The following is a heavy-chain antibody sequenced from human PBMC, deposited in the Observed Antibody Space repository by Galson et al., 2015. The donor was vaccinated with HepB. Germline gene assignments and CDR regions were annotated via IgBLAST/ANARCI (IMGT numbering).Heavy chain of an antibody. Sequence: SLRLSCAASGFTFSNYWMSWVRQAPGKGLEWVSNIAEDGSDKYYVDSVKGRFSISRDNGKSSLFLQMNSLRAEDTAGYYCARHKDNTAARGVWGQGTLVSVSS. D-gene: IGHD5-18*01. J-gene: IGHJ1*01. CDR1: GFTFSNYW. CDR3: ARHKDNTAARGV. CDR2: IAEDGSDK. V-gene: IGHV3-7*01.